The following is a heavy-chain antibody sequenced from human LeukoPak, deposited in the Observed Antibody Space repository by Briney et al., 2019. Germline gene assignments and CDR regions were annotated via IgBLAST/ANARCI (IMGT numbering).Heavy chain of an antibody. D-gene: IGHD3-16*01. V-gene: IGHV3-9*01. CDR2: ISWNSGSI. J-gene: IGHJ6*03. Sequence: HPGGSLRLSCAASGFTFDDYAMHWVRQGPGKGLERVSGISWNSGSIGYADSVKGRFTISRDNSKNTLFLQMNSLRSEDTAVYYCAKSWGGYYYYYMVVWGKGTTVTVSS. CDR3: AKSWGGYYYYYMVV. CDR1: GFTFDDYA.